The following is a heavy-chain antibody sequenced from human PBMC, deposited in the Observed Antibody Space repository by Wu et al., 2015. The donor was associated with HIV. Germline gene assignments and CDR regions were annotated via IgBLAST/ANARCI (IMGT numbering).Heavy chain of an antibody. CDR1: GDGFTSYA. CDR2: ISAYTGIT. Sequence: QAQLVQFGAEVKKPGSSVKVTCKASGDGFTSYAVSWVRQAPGQGLEWMGWISAYTGITNYAQKFQGRVSMTTDTSTSTAYMELRSLRFDDTAVYYCARDSGLGLVVATISAEGDYWGQGTLVTVSS. V-gene: IGHV1-18*01. J-gene: IGHJ4*02. CDR3: ARDSGLGLVVATISAEGDY. D-gene: IGHD5-12*01.